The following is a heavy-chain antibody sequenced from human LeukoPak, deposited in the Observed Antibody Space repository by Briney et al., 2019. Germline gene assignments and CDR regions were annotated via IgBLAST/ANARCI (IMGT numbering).Heavy chain of an antibody. V-gene: IGHV4-38-2*02. CDR2: IYHSGNT. Sequence: SETLSLTCSVSAYSTSSGFFWGWIRQPPGKGLEWIGSIYHSGNTYYNPSLKSRVTISVDTSKNQFSLRLTSVTAADTAVYYCVSYGSGTYSTPCNYWGQGTLVTVSS. D-gene: IGHD3-10*01. J-gene: IGHJ4*02. CDR3: VSYGSGTYSTPCNY. CDR1: AYSTSSGFF.